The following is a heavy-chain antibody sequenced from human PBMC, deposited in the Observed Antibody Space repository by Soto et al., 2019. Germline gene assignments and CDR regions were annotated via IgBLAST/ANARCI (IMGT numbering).Heavy chain of an antibody. V-gene: IGHV1-3*01. J-gene: IGHJ4*02. D-gene: IGHD2-2*02. CDR1: GYTFTSYA. CDR3: ATSGGYCSSTSCYTWVY. CDR2: INAGNGNT. Sequence: ASVKVSCKASGYTFTSYAIHWVRQAPGQRLEWMGWINAGNGNTKYSQKLQGRVTFTRDTSASTAYMELSSLRSEDTAVYSCATSGGYCSSTSCYTWVYWGQGTLVTVSS.